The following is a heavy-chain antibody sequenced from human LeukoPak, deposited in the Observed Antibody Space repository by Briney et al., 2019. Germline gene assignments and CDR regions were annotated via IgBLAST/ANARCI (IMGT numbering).Heavy chain of an antibody. J-gene: IGHJ5*02. D-gene: IGHD3-10*01. CDR1: GYSFTSYD. CDR2: MNPNSGNT. Sequence: ASVKVSCKASGYSFTSYDINRVRQATGQGLEWVGWMNPNSGNTGYAQKFQGRVTIAAITSITTTYMELSSLRSEDTAVYYCASEGLMNYYGSGRDGNWFDPWGQGTLVTVSS. CDR3: ASEGLMNYYGSGRDGNWFDP. V-gene: IGHV1-8*03.